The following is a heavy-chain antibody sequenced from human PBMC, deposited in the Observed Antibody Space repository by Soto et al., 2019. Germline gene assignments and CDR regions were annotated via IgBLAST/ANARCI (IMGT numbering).Heavy chain of an antibody. D-gene: IGHD3-16*01. CDR2: ISYDGSNK. Sequence: QVQLVESGGGVVQPGRSLRLSCAASGFTFSSYGMHWVRQAPGKGLEWVAVISYDGSNKYYADSVKGRFTISRDNSKNTLYLQMNSLRAEDTAVYYCAKDGEMMDDYYYGMDVWGQGTTVTVSS. J-gene: IGHJ6*02. CDR1: GFTFSSYG. CDR3: AKDGEMMDDYYYGMDV. V-gene: IGHV3-30*18.